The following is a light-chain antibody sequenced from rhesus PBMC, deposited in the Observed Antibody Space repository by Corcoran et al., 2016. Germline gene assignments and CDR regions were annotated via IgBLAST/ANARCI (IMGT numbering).Light chain of an antibody. J-gene: IGKJ3*01. CDR1: QGISRW. CDR3: QHYSSRPPT. CDR2: KAS. V-gene: IGKV1-22*01. Sequence: DIQMTQSPSSLSAIVGDTVTISCRASQGISRWLAWYQQQPGKAPKLLIYKASSLQSGVPSRFSGSGSGTDFTLTSSSLQSEDVATYYCQHYSSRPPTFGPGTKLDIK.